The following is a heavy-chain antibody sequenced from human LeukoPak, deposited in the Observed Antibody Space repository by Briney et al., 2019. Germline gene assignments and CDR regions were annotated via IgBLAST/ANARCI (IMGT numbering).Heavy chain of an antibody. CDR1: GYTFTSYG. CDR3: ARYYYDSSGYPYFYMDV. J-gene: IGHJ6*03. D-gene: IGHD3-22*01. CDR2: ISAYNGNT. V-gene: IGHV1-18*01. Sequence: ASVKVSCKASGYTFTSYGISWVRQAPGQGLEWMGWISAYNGNTNYAQRLQGRVTMTTDTSTSTAYMELRSLRSDDTAVYYCARYYYDSSGYPYFYMDVWGKGTTVTISS.